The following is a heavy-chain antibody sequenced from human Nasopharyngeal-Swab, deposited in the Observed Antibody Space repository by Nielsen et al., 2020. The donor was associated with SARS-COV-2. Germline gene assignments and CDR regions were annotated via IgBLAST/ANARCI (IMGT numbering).Heavy chain of an antibody. CDR1: GDSVSSSSGA. V-gene: IGHV6-1*01. Sequence: SQTLSLDCAISGDSVSSSSGAWNWIRQTPWRGLEWLGRTYYRSKWYNDYAVSVKSRITINPDTSKNQFSLHLNSVTPEDTAVYYCARARGAYGDYYYYYYTDVWGKGTTVTVSS. D-gene: IGHD4-17*01. CDR3: ARARGAYGDYYYYYYTDV. J-gene: IGHJ6*03. CDR2: TYYRSKWYN.